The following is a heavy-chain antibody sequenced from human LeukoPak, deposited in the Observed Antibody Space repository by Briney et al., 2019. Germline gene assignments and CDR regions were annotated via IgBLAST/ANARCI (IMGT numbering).Heavy chain of an antibody. J-gene: IGHJ4*02. V-gene: IGHV4-34*01. CDR3: ATLPRYDSSGYYYARPFDY. D-gene: IGHD3-22*01. CDR1: GGSFSGYY. Sequence: PSETLSLTCAVYGGSFSGYYWSWIRQPPGKGLEWIGEINHSGSTNYNPSLKSRVTISVDTSKNQFSLKLSSVTAADTAVHYCATLPRYDSSGYYYARPFDYWGQGTLVTVSS. CDR2: INHSGST.